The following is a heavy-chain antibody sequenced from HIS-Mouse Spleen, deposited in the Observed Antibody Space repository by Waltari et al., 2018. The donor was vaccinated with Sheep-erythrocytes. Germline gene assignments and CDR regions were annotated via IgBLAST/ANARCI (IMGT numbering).Heavy chain of an antibody. D-gene: IGHD3-3*01. Sequence: GRFTISRDNAKNSLYLQMNSLRAEDTALYYCAKEFTYYDFWSGYKQDYFDYWGQGTLVTVSS. J-gene: IGHJ4*02. CDR3: AKEFTYYDFWSGYKQDYFDY. V-gene: IGHV3-9*01.